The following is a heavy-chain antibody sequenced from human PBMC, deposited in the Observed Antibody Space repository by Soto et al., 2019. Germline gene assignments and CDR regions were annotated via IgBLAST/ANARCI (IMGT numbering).Heavy chain of an antibody. D-gene: IGHD3-16*01. CDR3: ARIYYDYVWGSYLANYFDY. CDR2: IYYSGST. V-gene: IGHV4-39*01. CDR1: GGSISSSSYY. Sequence: PSETLSLTCTVSGGSISSSSYYWGWIRQPPGKGLEWIGSIYYSGSTYYNPSLKSRVTISVDTSKNQFSLKLSSVTAADTAVYYCARIYYDYVWGSYLANYFDYWGQGTLVTVSS. J-gene: IGHJ4*02.